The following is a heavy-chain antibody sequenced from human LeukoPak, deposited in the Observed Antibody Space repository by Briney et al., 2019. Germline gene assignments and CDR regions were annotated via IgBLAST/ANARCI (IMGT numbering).Heavy chain of an antibody. CDR2: INHSGST. CDR1: GGSFSGYY. V-gene: IGHV4-34*01. CDR3: ARMGLDFDY. Sequence: SETLSLTCAVYGGSFSGYYWSWIRQPPGKGLEWIGEINHSGSTNYNPSLKSRVTISVGTSKNQFSLKLSSVTAADTAVYYCARMGLDFDYWGQGTLVTVSS. D-gene: IGHD1-26*01. J-gene: IGHJ4*02.